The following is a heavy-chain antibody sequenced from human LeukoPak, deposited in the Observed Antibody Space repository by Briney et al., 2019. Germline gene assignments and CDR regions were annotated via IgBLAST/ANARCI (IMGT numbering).Heavy chain of an antibody. J-gene: IGHJ4*02. V-gene: IGHV3-66*01. D-gene: IGHD6-19*01. CDR2: IYSGGST. Sequence: GSLRLSCAASGFTVSSNYMSWVRQAPGKGLEWVSVIYSGGSTYYADSVKGRFTISRDNSKNTLYLQMNSLRAEDTAVYYCARGHQYSSGWPFDYWGQGTLVTVSS. CDR1: GFTVSSNY. CDR3: ARGHQYSSGWPFDY.